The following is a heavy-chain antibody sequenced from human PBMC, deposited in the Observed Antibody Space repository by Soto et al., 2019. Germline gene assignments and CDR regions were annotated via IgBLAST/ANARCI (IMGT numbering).Heavy chain of an antibody. CDR3: ARLWSSNEGSS. CDR2: INHSGGT. CDR1: GGSFRGYY. D-gene: IGHD3-10*01. V-gene: IGHV4-34*01. J-gene: IGHJ4*02. Sequence: QVRLQQWGAGLLKPSETLALTCAVHGGSFRGYYWSWIRQPPGKGLEWIGEINHSGGTNYNPFLKSRVSISVDASKNQFSLQLTSVTAADTAVYYCARLWSSNEGSSWGQGTLVAVSS.